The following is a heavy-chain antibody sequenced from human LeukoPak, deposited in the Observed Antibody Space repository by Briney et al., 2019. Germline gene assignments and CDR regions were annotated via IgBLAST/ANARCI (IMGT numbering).Heavy chain of an antibody. CDR2: IYHSGST. D-gene: IGHD4-23*01. CDR1: GGSISSGGYS. J-gene: IGHJ4*02. Sequence: SETLSLTCAVSGGSISSGGYSWSWIRQPPGKGLEWIGYIYHSGSTYYNPSLKSRVTISVDTSKNQFSLKLSSVTAADTAVYYCARESDYGGWDYWGQGTLVTVSS. V-gene: IGHV4-30-2*01. CDR3: ARESDYGGWDY.